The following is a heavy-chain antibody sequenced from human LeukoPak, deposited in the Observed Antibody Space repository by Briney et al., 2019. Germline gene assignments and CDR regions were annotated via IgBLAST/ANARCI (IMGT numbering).Heavy chain of an antibody. CDR1: GFTFSSYS. J-gene: IGHJ4*02. CDR3: ARDLGYYDRPSYY. CDR2: ISSSSSYI. D-gene: IGHD3-22*01. Sequence: GGSLRLSCAASGFTFSSYSMNWVRQAPGKGLEWVSSISSSSSYIYYADSVKGRFTISRDNAKNSLYLQMNSLRAEDTAVYYCARDLGYYDRPSYYWGQGTLVTVSS. V-gene: IGHV3-21*01.